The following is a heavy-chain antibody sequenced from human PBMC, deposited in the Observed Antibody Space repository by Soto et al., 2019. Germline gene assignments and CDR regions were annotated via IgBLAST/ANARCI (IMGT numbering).Heavy chain of an antibody. CDR1: GLTFSGSD. D-gene: IGHD6-19*01. Sequence: EVQLVESGGGLVQPGGSLKVSCVASGLTFSGSDIHWVRQASGEGLEWLGRIRNKANTYATEYAASVKGRFTISRDDSKNTAYLQMNSLRTEDTGVYYCTRPISSGWYSWVAFDIWGQGTMVTVSS. CDR3: TRPISSGWYSWVAFDI. V-gene: IGHV3-73*02. CDR2: IRNKANTYAT. J-gene: IGHJ3*02.